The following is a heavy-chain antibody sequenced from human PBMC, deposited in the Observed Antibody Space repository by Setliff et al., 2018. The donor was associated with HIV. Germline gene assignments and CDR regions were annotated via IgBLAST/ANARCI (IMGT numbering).Heavy chain of an antibody. D-gene: IGHD3-10*01. Sequence: GESLKISCKGSGYSFYTYWIAWVRQMPGRGLEVMGLIYPDDSDARYNPSFQGQVTISADKSISTAYLQWSSLKASDSAIFYCARNHLNYASGNTKTSGAYYFDSWGQGTLVTSPQ. J-gene: IGHJ4*02. CDR3: ARNHLNYASGNTKTSGAYYFDS. CDR1: GYSFYTYW. CDR2: IYPDDSDA. V-gene: IGHV5-51*01.